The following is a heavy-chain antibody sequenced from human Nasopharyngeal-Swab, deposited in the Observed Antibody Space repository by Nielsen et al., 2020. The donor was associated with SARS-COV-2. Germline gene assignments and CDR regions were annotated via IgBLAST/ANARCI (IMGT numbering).Heavy chain of an antibody. J-gene: IGHJ4*02. D-gene: IGHD3-22*01. CDR3: ARGNYYDSSGYSYYFDY. V-gene: IGHV4-61*02. CDR1: GGSISSGNYY. Sequence: SQTLSLTCTASGGSISSGNYYWSWIRHPPGKGLEWIGRIHTSGSTNHNPSLKSRVTISVDTSKNQFSLKLSSVTAADTAVYYCARGNYYDSSGYSYYFDYWGQGTLVTVSS. CDR2: IHTSGST.